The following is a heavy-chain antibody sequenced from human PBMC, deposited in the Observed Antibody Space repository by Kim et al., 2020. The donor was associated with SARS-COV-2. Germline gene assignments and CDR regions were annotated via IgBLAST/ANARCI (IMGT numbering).Heavy chain of an antibody. CDR2: ISYDGSNK. Sequence: GGSLRLSCAASGFTFSSYGMHWVRQAPGKGLEWVAVISYDGSNKYYADSVKGRFTISRDNSKNTLYLQMNSLRAEDTAVYYCAKDQAPRQGLNGGYYYYYYGMDVWGQGTTVTVSS. D-gene: IGHD1-1*01. CDR1: GFTFSSYG. CDR3: AKDQAPRQGLNGGYYYYYYGMDV. V-gene: IGHV3-30*18. J-gene: IGHJ6*02.